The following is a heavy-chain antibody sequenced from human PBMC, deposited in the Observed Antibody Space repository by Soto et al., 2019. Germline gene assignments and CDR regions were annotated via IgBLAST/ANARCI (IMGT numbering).Heavy chain of an antibody. D-gene: IGHD1-26*01. CDR1: GFTFSSYS. V-gene: IGHV3-21*01. J-gene: IGHJ3*02. Sequence: EVQLVESGGGLVKPGGSLRLSCAASGFTFSSYSMNWVRQAPGKGLEWVSSISSSSSYIYYADSVKGRFTISRDNAKNSLYLQMNSLRAEDTAVYYCARDRPSRSYSQNAFDIWGQGTMVTVSS. CDR2: ISSSSSYI. CDR3: ARDRPSRSYSQNAFDI.